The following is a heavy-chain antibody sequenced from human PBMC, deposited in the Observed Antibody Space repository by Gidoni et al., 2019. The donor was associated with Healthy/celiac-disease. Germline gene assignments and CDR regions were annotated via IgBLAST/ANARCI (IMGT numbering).Heavy chain of an antibody. CDR3: ARGGGYSSSWYGIGFDY. D-gene: IGHD6-13*01. CDR1: GFTFSSYG. Sequence: QVQLVESGGGVVQPGRYLGLACAASGFTFSSYGMHWVRQAPGKGLEWVAVIWYDGSNKYYADSVKGRFTISRDNSKNTLYLQMNSLRAEDTAVYYCARGGGYSSSWYGIGFDYWGQGTLVTVSS. J-gene: IGHJ4*02. V-gene: IGHV3-33*01. CDR2: IWYDGSNK.